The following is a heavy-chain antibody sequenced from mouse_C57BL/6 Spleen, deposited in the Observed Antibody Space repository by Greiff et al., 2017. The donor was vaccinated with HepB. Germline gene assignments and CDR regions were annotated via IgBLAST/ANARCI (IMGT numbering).Heavy chain of an antibody. V-gene: IGHV5-9*01. CDR3: ARQRITTVVDLHYFDY. CDR1: GFTFSSYT. Sequence: EVKLMESGGGLVKPGGSLKLSCAASGFTFSSYTMSWVRQTPEKRLEWVATISGGGGNTYYPDSVKGRFTISRDNAKNTLYLQMSSLRSEDTALYYCARQRITTVVDLHYFDYWGQGTTLTVSS. D-gene: IGHD1-1*01. J-gene: IGHJ2*01. CDR2: ISGGGGNT.